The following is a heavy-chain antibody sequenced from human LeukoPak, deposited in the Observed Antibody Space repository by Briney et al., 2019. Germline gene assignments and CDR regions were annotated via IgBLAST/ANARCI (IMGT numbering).Heavy chain of an antibody. J-gene: IGHJ4*02. D-gene: IGHD6-6*01. CDR2: ISGSGGST. CDR1: GFTFSSYA. Sequence: GGSLRLSCAASGFTFSSYAMSWVRQAPGKGLEWVSAISGSGGSTYYADSVKGRFTISRDNSKNTLYLQMNSLRAEDTAVYYCAKDPFLYSSSIGPYYFDYWGQGTLVTVSS. CDR3: AKDPFLYSSSIGPYYFDY. V-gene: IGHV3-23*01.